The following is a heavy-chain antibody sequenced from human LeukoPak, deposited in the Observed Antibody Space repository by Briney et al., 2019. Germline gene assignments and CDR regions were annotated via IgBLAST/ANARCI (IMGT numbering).Heavy chain of an antibody. D-gene: IGHD3-10*01. Sequence: GASVKASCKASGYTFTSYYMHWVRQAPGQGLEWMGIINPSGGSTSYAQKFQGRVTMTRDTSTSTVYMELSSLRSGDTAVYYCARSPSVTYYYGSGGQNWFDPWGQGTLVTVSS. CDR1: GYTFTSYY. V-gene: IGHV1-46*01. CDR3: ARSPSVTYYYGSGGQNWFDP. J-gene: IGHJ5*02. CDR2: INPSGGST.